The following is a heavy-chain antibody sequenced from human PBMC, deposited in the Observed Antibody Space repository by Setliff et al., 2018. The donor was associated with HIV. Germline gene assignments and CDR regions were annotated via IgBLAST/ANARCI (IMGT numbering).Heavy chain of an antibody. J-gene: IGHJ6*03. V-gene: IGHV4-61*01. CDR1: GDSVSSASYY. Sequence: SETLSLTCTVSGDSVSSASYYWSWIRQPPGKGLEWIGYIYYSGTTKYNPSLKSRVTISVDTSKNQFSLKLSSVTAADTAVYYCARSDGGAVAVDYYYYYMDVWGKGTTVTVSS. CDR2: IYYSGTT. D-gene: IGHD6-19*01. CDR3: ARSDGGAVAVDYYYYYMDV.